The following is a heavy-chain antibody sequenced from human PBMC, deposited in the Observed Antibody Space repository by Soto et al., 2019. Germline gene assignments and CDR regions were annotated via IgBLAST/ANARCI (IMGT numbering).Heavy chain of an antibody. Sequence: SGPTLVNPTQTLTLTCTFSGFSLSTSGMCVNWIRQPPGKALEWLALIDWDDDKYYSTSLKTRLTISKDTSKNQVVLTMTNMDPVDTATYYCARIGTGTGYFDYWGQGTLVTVSS. CDR2: IDWDDDK. CDR3: ARIGTGTGYFDY. J-gene: IGHJ4*02. D-gene: IGHD1-1*01. V-gene: IGHV2-70*01. CDR1: GFSLSTSGMC.